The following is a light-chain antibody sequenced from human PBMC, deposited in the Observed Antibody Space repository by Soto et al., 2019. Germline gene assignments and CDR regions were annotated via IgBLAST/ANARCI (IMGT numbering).Light chain of an antibody. CDR3: QTWGTDIVV. Sequence: QSVLTQSPSASASPGASVKLTCTVSSGHSSYAIAWPQQQPEKGPRYLMKLNSDGSHSKGDGIPDRFSGSSSGAERYLTIASLQSEDEADYYCQTWGTDIVVFGGGTKLTVL. CDR2: LNSDGSH. J-gene: IGLJ2*01. CDR1: SGHSSYA. V-gene: IGLV4-69*01.